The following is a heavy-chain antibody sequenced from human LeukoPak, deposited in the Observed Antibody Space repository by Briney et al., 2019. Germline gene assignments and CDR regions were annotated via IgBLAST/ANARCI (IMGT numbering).Heavy chain of an antibody. CDR2: IYYSGST. CDR1: GGSLSSGASY. V-gene: IGHV4-30-4*01. CDR3: ARSSARSERKLICDWCPLFDY. Sequence: SETLSLTCTVSGGSLSSGASYWGWIRQSPGKGLEWIGYIYYSGSTYYNPSLESRVTISVDPSKNQCSLKPTSVTAADTAVYYCARSSARSERKLICDWCPLFDYWGQGTLVTVSS. J-gene: IGHJ4*02. D-gene: IGHD3-22*01.